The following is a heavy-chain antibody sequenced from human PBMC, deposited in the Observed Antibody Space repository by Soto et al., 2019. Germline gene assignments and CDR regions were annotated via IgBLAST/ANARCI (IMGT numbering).Heavy chain of an antibody. D-gene: IGHD6-13*01. J-gene: IGHJ4*02. V-gene: IGHV4-4*02. CDR2: VYHSGST. CDR1: GGSFSSSNW. CDR3: ARGPRAAAGTD. Sequence: QVQLQESGPGLVKPSGTLSLTCAVSGGSFSSSNWWSWVRQPPGKWLEWTGDVYHSGSTNYHPTLKSRVTMSVDKSTIQFSLMLSAVTAAEMAVYYCARGPRAAAGTDWGPGTRFTVSS.